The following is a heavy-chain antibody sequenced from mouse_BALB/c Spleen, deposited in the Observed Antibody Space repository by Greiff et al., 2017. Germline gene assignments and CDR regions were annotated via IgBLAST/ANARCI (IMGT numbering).Heavy chain of an antibody. CDR3: ARWGYGNYGSWFAY. CDR2: ISSGSSTI. D-gene: IGHD2-10*02. Sequence: VQLKQSGGGLVQPGGSRKLSCAASGFTFSSFGMHWVRQAPEKGLEWVAYISSGSSTIYYADTVKGRFTISRDNPKNTLFLQMTSLRSEDTAMYYCARWGYGNYGSWFAYWGQGTLVTVSA. J-gene: IGHJ3*01. V-gene: IGHV5-17*02. CDR1: GFTFSSFG.